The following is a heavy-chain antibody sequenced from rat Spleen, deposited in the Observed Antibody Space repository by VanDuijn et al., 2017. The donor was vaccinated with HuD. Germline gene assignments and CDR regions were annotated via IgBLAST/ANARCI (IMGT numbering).Heavy chain of an antibody. CDR2: ISYGDSSGHSAT. Sequence: EVQLVESGGGLVQPGGSLKLSCAASGFTFRNYGMAWVRQTPSKGLEWVATISYGDSSGHSATYYRDSVKGRFTISRDNAKSTLYLQMNSLKSEDTATYYCARHSGSSYIYPFDYWGQGVMVTVSS. CDR1: GFTFRNYG. D-gene: IGHD1-2*01. J-gene: IGHJ2*01. V-gene: IGHV5-29*01. CDR3: ARHSGSSYIYPFDY.